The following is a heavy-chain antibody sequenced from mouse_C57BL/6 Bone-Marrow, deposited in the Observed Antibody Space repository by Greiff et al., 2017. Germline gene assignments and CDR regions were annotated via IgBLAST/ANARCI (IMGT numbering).Heavy chain of an antibody. CDR1: GYTFTSYW. J-gene: IGHJ3*01. Sequence: VQLVESGADLVKPGASVKLSCTASGYTFTSYWMHWVKQRPGQGLEWIGNINPSGGYTKYNLKFKDKATLTADKSSSTAYMQLSSPTYEDSADYYCARTDYGNWGFAYWGQGTLVTVSA. D-gene: IGHD2-1*01. CDR2: INPSGGYT. V-gene: IGHV1-7*01. CDR3: ARTDYGNWGFAY.